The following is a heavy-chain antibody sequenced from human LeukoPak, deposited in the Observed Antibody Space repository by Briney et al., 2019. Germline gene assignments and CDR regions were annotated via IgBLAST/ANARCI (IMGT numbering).Heavy chain of an antibody. Sequence: GESLKISCKVSGYSFPNYWIGWARRMPGKGLEWMGIFYPAESRVRYGPSFRGQVTISVDKSISTAYLQWSSLKASDSAMYYCARSSKSAFDYWGQGTLVTVSS. CDR2: FYPAESRV. J-gene: IGHJ4*02. V-gene: IGHV5-51*01. CDR3: ARSSKSAFDY. D-gene: IGHD3-3*01. CDR1: GYSFPNYW.